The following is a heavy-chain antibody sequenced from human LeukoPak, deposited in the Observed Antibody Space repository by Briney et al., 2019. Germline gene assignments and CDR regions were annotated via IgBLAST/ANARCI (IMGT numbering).Heavy chain of an antibody. D-gene: IGHD6-13*01. CDR2: IYSGGST. CDR3: ARGSLYSSTWYFDY. V-gene: IGHV3-66*01. CDR1: GFTFRGAA. J-gene: IGHJ4*02. Sequence: GGSLRLSCAVSGFTFRGAAMTWVRQAPGKGLEWVSVIYSGGSTYYPDSVKGRFTISRDNSKNTLYLQMNSLRAEDTAVYYCARGSLYSSTWYFDYWGQGTLVTVSS.